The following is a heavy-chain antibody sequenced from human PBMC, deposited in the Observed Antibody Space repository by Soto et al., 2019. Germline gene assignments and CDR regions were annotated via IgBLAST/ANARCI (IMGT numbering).Heavy chain of an antibody. CDR2: IKQDGSQK. J-gene: IGHJ4*02. Sequence: EVQLVESGGGLVQPGGSLRLSCVTSGFDFSDHWMSWVRQAPGKGLEWVANIKQDGSQKNYVGSVRGRFTISRDNAEKSLFLQMNTLGPEDTAVYYCAAQVPMWLPHGWGQGTRVIVSS. CDR3: AAQVPMWLPHG. V-gene: IGHV3-7*03. D-gene: IGHD5-12*01. CDR1: GFDFSDHW.